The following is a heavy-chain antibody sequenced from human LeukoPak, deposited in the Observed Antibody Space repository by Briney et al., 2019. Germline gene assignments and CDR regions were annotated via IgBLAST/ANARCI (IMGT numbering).Heavy chain of an antibody. J-gene: IGHJ4*02. CDR1: GFTFTNYG. CDR3: ARANIATAGALDY. D-gene: IGHD6-13*01. V-gene: IGHV3-30*03. Sequence: PGGSLRLSCAASGFTFTNYGIHWVRQAPGTGLEWVAVISSDGSNKYYADSVKGRFTISRDNAKNTLYLQVNSLRVEDTAVYYCARANIATAGALDYWGQGTLVTVSS. CDR2: ISSDGSNK.